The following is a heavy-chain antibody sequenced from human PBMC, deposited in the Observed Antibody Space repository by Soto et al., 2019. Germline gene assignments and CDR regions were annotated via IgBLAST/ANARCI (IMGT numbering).Heavy chain of an antibody. V-gene: IGHV3-53*02. CDR3: ARAWWSSSRWFDP. D-gene: IGHD6-6*01. CDR2: IYSGGTT. CDR1: GFTVSSNY. J-gene: IGHJ5*02. Sequence: EVQLVETGGGLIQPGGSLRLSCEVTGFTVSSNYLSWFRQAPGKGLEWVSVIYSGGTTYSADSVEGRVTISRDDSKNTLYLQLTSLRAEDTAVYYCARAWWSSSRWFDPWGQGTLVTVSS.